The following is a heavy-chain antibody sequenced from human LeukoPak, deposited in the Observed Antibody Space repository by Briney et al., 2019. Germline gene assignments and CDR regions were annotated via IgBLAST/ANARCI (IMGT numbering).Heavy chain of an antibody. D-gene: IGHD4-17*01. CDR2: INHSGST. Sequence: SSETLSLTCAVYGGSFSGYYWSWIRQPPGKGLEWIGEINHSGSTNYNPSLKSRVTISVDTSKNQFSLKLSSVTAADTAVYYCARLSADGDSIDYWGQGTLVTVSS. V-gene: IGHV4-34*01. J-gene: IGHJ4*02. CDR1: GGSFSGYY. CDR3: ARLSADGDSIDY.